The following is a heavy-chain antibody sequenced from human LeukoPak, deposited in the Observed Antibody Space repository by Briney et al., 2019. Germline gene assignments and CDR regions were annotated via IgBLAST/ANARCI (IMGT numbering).Heavy chain of an antibody. D-gene: IGHD6-19*01. J-gene: IGHJ4*02. Sequence: SVKVSCKASGGTFSSYAISWVRQAPGQGLEWMGGIIPIFGTANYTQKFQGRVTITADESTSTAYMELSSLRSEDTAVYYCAREDHSSGYYFDYWGQGTLVTVSS. CDR1: GGTFSSYA. CDR2: IIPIFGTA. CDR3: AREDHSSGYYFDY. V-gene: IGHV1-69*13.